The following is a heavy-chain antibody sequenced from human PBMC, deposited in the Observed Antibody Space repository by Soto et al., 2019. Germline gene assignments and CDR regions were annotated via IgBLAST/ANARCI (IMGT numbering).Heavy chain of an antibody. J-gene: IGHJ5*02. CDR1: GYTFTSYY. D-gene: IGHD6-13*01. V-gene: IGHV1-46*01. CDR3: ARVCDSSRCPGGWFDP. CDR2: INPSGGST. Sequence: QVQLVQSGAEVKKPGASVKVSCKASGYTFTSYYMHWVRQAPGQGLEWMGIINPSGGSTSYAQKLQGRVTMTRDTSTSTVYMELSSLRSEDTAVYYCARVCDSSRCPGGWFDPWGQGTLVTVSS.